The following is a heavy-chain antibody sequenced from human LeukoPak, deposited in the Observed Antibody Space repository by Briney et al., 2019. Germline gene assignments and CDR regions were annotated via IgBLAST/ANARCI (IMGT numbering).Heavy chain of an antibody. J-gene: IGHJ4*02. Sequence: SGGSLRLSCAASGFTFSNYWLTWVRQAPGQGLEWVANIKQDGSEKHYVDSAKGRFTISRDNAKNSLYLQMNSLRAEDTAVYYCARDRQIAYWGQGTLVTVSS. CDR3: ARDRQIAY. CDR1: GFTFSNYW. V-gene: IGHV3-7*01. CDR2: IKQDGSEK.